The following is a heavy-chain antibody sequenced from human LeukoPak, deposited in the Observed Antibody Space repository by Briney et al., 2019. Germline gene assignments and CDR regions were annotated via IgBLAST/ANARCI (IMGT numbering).Heavy chain of an antibody. D-gene: IGHD3-9*01. V-gene: IGHV3-74*03. J-gene: IGHJ4*02. CDR1: GFTFSTYW. CDR2: IRPEGTTT. CDR3: ARDLDWILFDY. Sequence: GGSLRLSCAASGFTFSTYWMHWVRQAPGKGLVWVARIRPEGTTTAYADSVKGRFTISRNNAKNTLFLQMNSLSAEDTAVYYCARDLDWILFDYWGQGTLVTVSS.